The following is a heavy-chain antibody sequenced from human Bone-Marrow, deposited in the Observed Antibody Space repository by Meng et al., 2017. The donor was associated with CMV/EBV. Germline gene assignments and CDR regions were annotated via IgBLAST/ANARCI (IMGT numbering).Heavy chain of an antibody. CDR3: ARTNAVYCSSTSCYRGRVDYYYGMDV. CDR1: GYTFTSYG. Sequence: ASVKVSCKASGYTFTSYGISWVRQAPGQGLEWMGWISAYNGNTNYAQKLQGRVTMTTDTSTSTAYMELRSLRSDDTAVYYCARTNAVYCSSTSCYRGRVDYYYGMDVWGQGTTVTVSS. J-gene: IGHJ6*02. V-gene: IGHV1-18*01. CDR2: ISAYNGNT. D-gene: IGHD2-2*01.